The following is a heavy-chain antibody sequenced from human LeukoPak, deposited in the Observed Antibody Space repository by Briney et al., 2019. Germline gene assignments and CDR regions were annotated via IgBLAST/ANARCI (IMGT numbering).Heavy chain of an antibody. V-gene: IGHV1-18*01. D-gene: IGHD1-26*01. CDR2: INSYSGNT. CDR1: GYTFTSYG. Sequence: ASVKVSCKASGYTFTSYGISWLRQAPGQGLEWMGWINSYSGNTNYAQKFRGRVTMTTDTSTTTVYMELRSLTSDDTAAYYCARDRSGGTYYVYWGQGTLVTVSS. J-gene: IGHJ4*02. CDR3: ARDRSGGTYYVY.